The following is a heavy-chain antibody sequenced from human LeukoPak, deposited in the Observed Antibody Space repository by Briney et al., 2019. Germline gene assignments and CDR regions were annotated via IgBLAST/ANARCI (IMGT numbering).Heavy chain of an antibody. V-gene: IGHV4-61*08. J-gene: IGHJ4*02. CDR3: ARHDSSSTYYFYY. D-gene: IGHD6-13*01. CDR2: IYYSWRT. Sequence: SVTLSLTRTVSGGSINNGGYYWSWIRQHPGKGLERIGYIYYSWRTNYNPSLKSRVTISVDTSKNQFSLKLSSVTAADTAVYYCARHDSSSTYYFYYWGQGTLVTVSS. CDR1: GGSINNGGYY.